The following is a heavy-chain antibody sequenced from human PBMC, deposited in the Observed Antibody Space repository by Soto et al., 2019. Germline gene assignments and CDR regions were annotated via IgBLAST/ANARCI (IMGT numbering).Heavy chain of an antibody. Sequence: GGSLRLSCAASGFTFSSYGMHCVRQAPGKGLEWVAVIWYDGSNKYYADSVKGRFTISRDNSKNTLYLQMNSLRAEDTAVYYCARDSYYDSSGYLPLDYWGQGTLVTVSS. CDR3: ARDSYYDSSGYLPLDY. CDR2: IWYDGSNK. J-gene: IGHJ4*02. V-gene: IGHV3-33*01. CDR1: GFTFSSYG. D-gene: IGHD3-22*01.